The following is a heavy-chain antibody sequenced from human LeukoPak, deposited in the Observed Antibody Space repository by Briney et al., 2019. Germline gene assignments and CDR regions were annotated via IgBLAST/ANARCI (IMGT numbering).Heavy chain of an antibody. Sequence: SETLSLTCIVSGGSISTYSWTWIRQPAGKGLEWIGRIYTSGSTHHNPSLESRVTISVDTSKNHFSLKLSSVTAADSAVYYCARVGLVPAAFDIWGQGTMVTVSS. D-gene: IGHD3/OR15-3a*01. CDR1: GGSISTYS. CDR2: IYTSGST. CDR3: ARVGLVPAAFDI. J-gene: IGHJ3*02. V-gene: IGHV4-4*07.